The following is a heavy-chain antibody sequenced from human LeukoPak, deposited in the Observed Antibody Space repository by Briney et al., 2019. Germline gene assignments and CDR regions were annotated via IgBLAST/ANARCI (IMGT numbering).Heavy chain of an antibody. D-gene: IGHD5-24*01. CDR1: GGSISSYY. CDR3: ARMLDGSRRRGFDF. V-gene: IGHV4-59*01. Sequence: SETLSLTCTVSGGSISSYYWSWIRQPPGKGLEWIGYIYYSGSTSYNPSLKSRVTISVDTSKNQFPPKLSSVTAADTAVYYCARMLDGSRRRGFDFWGQGTLVTVSS. CDR2: IYYSGST. J-gene: IGHJ4*02.